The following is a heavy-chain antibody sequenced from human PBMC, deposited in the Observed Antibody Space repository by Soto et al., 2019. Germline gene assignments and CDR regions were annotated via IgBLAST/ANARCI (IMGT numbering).Heavy chain of an antibody. CDR1: GYMFTAYF. V-gene: IGHV1-2*04. J-gene: IGHJ4*02. CDR3: ARDHGGYFDY. Sequence: ASVKVSCKASGYMFTAYFMHWVRQAPGQGLEWMGWINPNSGGTNYAQQFQGWVTMTRDTSISTVYMELSRLRSDDTAVYYCARDHGGYFDYWGQGSLVTVSS. D-gene: IGHD3-22*01. CDR2: INPNSGGT.